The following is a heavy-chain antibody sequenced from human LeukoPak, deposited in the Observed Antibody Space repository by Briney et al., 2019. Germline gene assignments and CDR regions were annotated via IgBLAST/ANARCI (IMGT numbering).Heavy chain of an antibody. J-gene: IGHJ4*02. Sequence: PSETLSLTCTVSGGSISSGSYYWSWIRQHPGKGLEWIGYIYYSGSTYYNPSLKSRVTISVDTSKNQFSLKLSSVTAADTAVYYCATARWDFWSGYSYYFDYWGQGTLVTVSS. CDR1: GGSISSGSYY. CDR2: IYYSGST. V-gene: IGHV4-31*03. D-gene: IGHD3-3*01. CDR3: ATARWDFWSGYSYYFDY.